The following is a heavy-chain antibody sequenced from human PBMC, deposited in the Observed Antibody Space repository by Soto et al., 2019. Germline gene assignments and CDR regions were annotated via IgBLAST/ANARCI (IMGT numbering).Heavy chain of an antibody. CDR2: IYYSGST. D-gene: IGHD4-17*01. CDR3: ARGSADYGGTFWYFDY. CDR1: GGAISSYY. V-gene: IGHV4-59*01. Sequence: SETLSLTCTVSGGAISSYYWSWIRQPPGKGLEWIGYIYYSGSTNYNPSLKSRVTISVDTSKNQFSLKLSSVTAADTAVYYCARGSADYGGTFWYFDYWGQRYLVTVSS. J-gene: IGHJ4*02.